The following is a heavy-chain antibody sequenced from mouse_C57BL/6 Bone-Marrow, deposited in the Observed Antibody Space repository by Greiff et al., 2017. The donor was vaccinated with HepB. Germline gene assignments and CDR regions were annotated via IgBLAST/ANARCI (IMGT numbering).Heavy chain of an antibody. V-gene: IGHV3-6*01. Sequence: EVKLVESGPGLVKPSQSLSLTCSVTGYSITSGYYWNWIRQFPGNKLEWMGYISYDGSNNYNPSLKNRISITRDTSKNQFFLKLNSVTTEDTATYYCARDLYYDYDGGGFDYWGQGTTLTVSS. D-gene: IGHD2-4*01. CDR1: GYSITSGYY. J-gene: IGHJ2*01. CDR3: ARDLYYDYDGGGFDY. CDR2: ISYDGSN.